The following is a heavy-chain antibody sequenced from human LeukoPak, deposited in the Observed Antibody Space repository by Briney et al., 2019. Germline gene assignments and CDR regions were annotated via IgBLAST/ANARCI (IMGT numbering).Heavy chain of an antibody. CDR2: IIPIFGTA. CDR3: ARGSYSSSSDAFDI. D-gene: IGHD6-6*01. J-gene: IGHJ3*02. V-gene: IGHV1-69*05. CDR1: GGTFISYA. Sequence: ASVKVSCKASGGTFISYAISWVRQAPGQGLEWMGGIIPIFGTANYAQKFQGRVTMTRDMSTSTVYMELSSLRSEDTAVYYCARGSYSSSSDAFDIWGQGTMVTVSS.